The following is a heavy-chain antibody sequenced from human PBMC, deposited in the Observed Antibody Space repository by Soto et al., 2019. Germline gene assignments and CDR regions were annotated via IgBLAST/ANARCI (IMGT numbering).Heavy chain of an antibody. J-gene: IGHJ6*02. Sequence: GGSLRLSCAASGFTFSSYAMHWVRQAPGKGLEWVAVISYDGSNKYYADSVKGRFTISRDNSKNTLYLQMNSLRAEDTAVYCCARGTQYFLVGMDVWGQGTTVTVSS. D-gene: IGHD3-3*01. CDR2: ISYDGSNK. CDR3: ARGTQYFLVGMDV. CDR1: GFTFSSYA. V-gene: IGHV3-30-3*01.